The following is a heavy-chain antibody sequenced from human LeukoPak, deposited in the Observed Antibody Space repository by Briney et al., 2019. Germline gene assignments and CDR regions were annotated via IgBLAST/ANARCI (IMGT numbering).Heavy chain of an antibody. D-gene: IGHD6-13*01. CDR2: ISGSDGRT. V-gene: IGHV3-23*01. CDR1: GFTFSSYA. Sequence: GGSLRLSCAASGFTFSSYAMSWVRQAPGKGLEWVSGISGSDGRTDYADSVKGRFTISRDNSMNTLYLQMNSLRAEDTAVYYCAKNDLSSSWIDAIDNWGQGTMVTVSS. CDR3: AKNDLSSSWIDAIDN. J-gene: IGHJ3*02.